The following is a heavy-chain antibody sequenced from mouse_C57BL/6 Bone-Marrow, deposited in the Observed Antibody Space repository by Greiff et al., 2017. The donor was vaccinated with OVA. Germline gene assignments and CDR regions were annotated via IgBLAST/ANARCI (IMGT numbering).Heavy chain of an antibody. CDR3: ALPFVLGV. CDR2: ISDGGSYT. D-gene: IGHD3-1*01. Sequence: EVQLVESGGGLVKPGGSLKLSCAASGFTFSSYAMSWVRQTPEKRLEWVATISDGGSYTYYSDNVKGRFTISRDNAKNNLYLQMSHLKSEDTAMYYCALPFVLGVWGTGTTVTVSS. J-gene: IGHJ1*03. CDR1: GFTFSSYA. V-gene: IGHV5-4*01.